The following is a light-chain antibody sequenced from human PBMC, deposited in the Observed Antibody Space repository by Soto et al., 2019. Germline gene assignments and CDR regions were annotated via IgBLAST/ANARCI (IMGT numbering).Light chain of an antibody. CDR3: SPYTSSSTHV. CDR2: EVT. J-gene: IGLJ1*01. Sequence: QSALTQPASVSGSPGQSITISCTGTGSDVGGYDYVSWYQHHPGKAPKVMIYEVTNRPSGVSNRFSGSKSGNTASLTISGLLAEDEADYYCSPYTSSSTHVFRTGTKVTAL. V-gene: IGLV2-14*01. CDR1: GSDVGGYDY.